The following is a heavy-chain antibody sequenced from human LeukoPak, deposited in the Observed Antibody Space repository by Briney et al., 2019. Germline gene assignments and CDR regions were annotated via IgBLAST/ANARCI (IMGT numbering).Heavy chain of an antibody. CDR1: GGSFSGCY. D-gene: IGHD1-26*01. V-gene: IGHV4-34*01. CDR2: INHSGST. Sequence: SETLSLTCAVYGGSFSGCYWSWIRQPPGKGLEWIGEINHSGSTNYNPSLKSRVTISVDTSKNQFSLKLSSVTAADTAVYYCARELGIVGATTTKYYYGMDVWGQGTTVTVSS. J-gene: IGHJ6*02. CDR3: ARELGIVGATTTKYYYGMDV.